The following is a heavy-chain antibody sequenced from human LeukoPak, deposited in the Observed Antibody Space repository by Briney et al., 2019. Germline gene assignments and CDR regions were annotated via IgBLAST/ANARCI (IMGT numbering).Heavy chain of an antibody. CDR1: GGSLSGYY. D-gene: IGHD2-2*01. CDR2: INHSGST. CDR3: ARGSRNHYYYYYYMDV. J-gene: IGHJ6*03. Sequence: ETLSLTCAVYGGSLSGYYWSWIRQPPGKGLEWIGEINHSGSTNYNPSLKSRVTISVDTSKNQFSLKLSSVTAADTAVYYCARGSRNHYYYYYYMDVWGKGTTVTVSS. V-gene: IGHV4-34*01.